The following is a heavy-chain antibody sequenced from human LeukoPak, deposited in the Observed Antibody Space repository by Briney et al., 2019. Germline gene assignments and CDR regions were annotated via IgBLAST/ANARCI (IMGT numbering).Heavy chain of an antibody. V-gene: IGHV4-39*01. J-gene: IGHJ4*02. D-gene: IGHD2-21*02. CDR2: IHYSGST. Sequence: SETLSLTCTVSGGSISSSSYYWGWIRQPPGKGLEWIGSIHYSGSTYYNPSLKSRVTISADTSKNQFSLKLSSVTAADTAVYYCARHRLAYCGGDCYPYYFDYWGQGTLVTVSS. CDR3: ARHRLAYCGGDCYPYYFDY. CDR1: GGSISSSSYY.